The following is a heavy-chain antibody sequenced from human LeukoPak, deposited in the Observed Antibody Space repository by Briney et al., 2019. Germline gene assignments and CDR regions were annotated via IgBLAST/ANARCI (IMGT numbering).Heavy chain of an antibody. D-gene: IGHD1-26*01. CDR1: GFTFSIYA. CDR2: ISGSGGST. V-gene: IGHV3-23*01. J-gene: IGHJ2*01. Sequence: GGSLRLSCAASGFTFSIYAMSWVRQAPGKGLEWVSAISGSGGSTYYADSVRGRFTISRDNSKNTLYLQMNSLRDEDTAVYYCARLGGSYSFFWYFDLWGRGTLVTVSS. CDR3: ARLGGSYSFFWYFDL.